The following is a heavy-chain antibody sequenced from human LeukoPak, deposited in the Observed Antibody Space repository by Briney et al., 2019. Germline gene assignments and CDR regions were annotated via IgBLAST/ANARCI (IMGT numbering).Heavy chain of an antibody. J-gene: IGHJ6*03. V-gene: IGHV4-38-2*02. CDR3: ARDAVPAAMITYYYYYYMDV. Sequence: ETLSLTCTVSGYSISSGYYWGWIRQPPGKGLEWIGSIYHSGSTYYNPSLKSRVTISVDTSKNQFSLKLSSVTAADTAVYYCARDAVPAAMITYYYYYYMDVWGKGTTVTVSS. CDR1: GYSISSGYY. CDR2: IYHSGST. D-gene: IGHD2-2*01.